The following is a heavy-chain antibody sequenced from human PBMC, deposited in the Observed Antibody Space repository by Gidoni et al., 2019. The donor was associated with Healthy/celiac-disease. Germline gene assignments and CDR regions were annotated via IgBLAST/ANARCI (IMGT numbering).Heavy chain of an antibody. Sequence: EVQLLESGGGLVQPGGSLRISCAASGFTFSSYAMSWVRQAAGKGLEWVSAISGSGGSTYYADSVKGRFTISRDNSKNTLYLQMNSLRAEDTAVYYCAKSGGSSGWYFDYWGQGTLVTVSS. CDR1: GFTFSSYA. CDR2: ISGSGGST. D-gene: IGHD6-19*01. V-gene: IGHV3-23*01. J-gene: IGHJ4*02. CDR3: AKSGGSSGWYFDY.